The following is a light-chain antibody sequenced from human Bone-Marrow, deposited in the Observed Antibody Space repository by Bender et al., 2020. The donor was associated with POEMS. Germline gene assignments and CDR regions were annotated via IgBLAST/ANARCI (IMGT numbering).Light chain of an antibody. CDR2: QHS. J-gene: IGLJ2*01. Sequence: SYELTQPPSVSVSPGQTASITCSGDKLGHKYACWYQQKPGQSPVLVIYQHSKRPSGIPERFSGSNSGNTATLTISGTQAMDEADYYCQAWDRSTTAFGGGTKLTVL. CDR1: KLGHKY. CDR3: QAWDRSTTA. V-gene: IGLV3-1*01.